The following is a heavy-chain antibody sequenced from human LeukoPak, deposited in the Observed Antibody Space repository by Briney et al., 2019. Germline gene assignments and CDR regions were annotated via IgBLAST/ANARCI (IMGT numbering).Heavy chain of an antibody. CDR1: GFTFSDYY. CDR3: AKDGVGSSKLDYMDV. CDR2: ISGSGGST. V-gene: IGHV3-23*01. J-gene: IGHJ6*03. D-gene: IGHD6-19*01. Sequence: GGSLRLSCAASGFTFSDYYMSWIRQAPGKGLEWVSAISGSGGSTYYADSVKGRFTISRDNSKNTLYLQMNSLRAEDTAVYYCAKDGVGSSKLDYMDVWGKGTTVTISS.